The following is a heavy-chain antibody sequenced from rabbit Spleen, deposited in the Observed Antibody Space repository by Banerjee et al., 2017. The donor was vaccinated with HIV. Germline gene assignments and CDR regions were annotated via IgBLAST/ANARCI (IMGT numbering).Heavy chain of an antibody. CDR1: GFSFSDRDV. V-gene: IGHV1S45*01. J-gene: IGHJ4*01. CDR2: IAGSSSGFI. D-gene: IGHD4-1*01. CDR3: ARDGSAWGANFDL. Sequence: QEQLEESGGGLVKPGGSLTLTCKASGFSFSDRDVMCWVRQAPGKGLEWISCIAGSSSGFIYSATWAKGRFTCSKISSTTVTLQMTSLTAADMATYFCARDGSAWGANFDLWGPGTLVTVS.